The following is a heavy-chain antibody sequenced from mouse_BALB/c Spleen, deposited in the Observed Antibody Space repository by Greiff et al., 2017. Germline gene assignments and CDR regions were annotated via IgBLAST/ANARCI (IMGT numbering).Heavy chain of an antibody. J-gene: IGHJ2*01. CDR3: ARESRLFDY. Sequence: VQLKESGPGLVKPSQSLSLTCTVTGYSITSDYAWNWIRQFPGNKLEWMGYISYSGSTSYNPSLKSRISITRDTSKNQFFLQLNSVTTEDTATYYCARESRLFDYWGQGTTLTVSS. V-gene: IGHV3-2*02. CDR2: ISYSGST. CDR1: GYSITSDYA.